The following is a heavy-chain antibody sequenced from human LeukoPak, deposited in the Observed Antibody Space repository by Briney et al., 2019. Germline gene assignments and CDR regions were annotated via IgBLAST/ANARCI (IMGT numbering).Heavy chain of an antibody. D-gene: IGHD6-19*01. J-gene: IGHJ4*02. CDR1: GGSISSSYYY. CDR3: AREVAAGSHMGFDY. V-gene: IGHV4-39*07. CDR2: IYYSGST. Sequence: KPSETLSLTCTVSGGSISSSYYYWGWIRQPPGKGLEWIGSIYYSGSTYYNPSFKSRVTISVDTSKNQFSLNVNSVTAADTAMYYCAREVAAGSHMGFDYWGQGTLVTVSS.